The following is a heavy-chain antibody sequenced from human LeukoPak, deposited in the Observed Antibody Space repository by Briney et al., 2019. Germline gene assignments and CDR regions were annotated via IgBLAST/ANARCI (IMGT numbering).Heavy chain of an antibody. Sequence: PGGSLRLSCAASGFTFSSYALSWVRQAPGKGLEWVSAISGSGGSTYYADSVKGRFTISRDNSKNTLYLQMNSLRAEDTAVYYCAKADIVVVPAATDYYGMDVWGKGTTVTVSS. CDR2: ISGSGGST. CDR3: AKADIVVVPAATDYYGMDV. CDR1: GFTFSSYA. J-gene: IGHJ6*04. D-gene: IGHD2-2*01. V-gene: IGHV3-23*01.